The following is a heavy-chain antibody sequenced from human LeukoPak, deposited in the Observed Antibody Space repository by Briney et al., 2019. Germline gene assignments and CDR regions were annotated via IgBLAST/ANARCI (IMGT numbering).Heavy chain of an antibody. V-gene: IGHV3-21*01. Sequence: PGGSLRLSCAASGFTFSSYSMNWVRQAPGKGLEWVSSISSSSSYIYYADSVKGRFTISRDNAKNSLYLQMNSLRAEDTAVYYCARVLATYYYGSGSYQTYAFDIWGQGTMVTVSS. CDR1: GFTFSSYS. J-gene: IGHJ3*02. D-gene: IGHD3-10*01. CDR2: ISSSSSYI. CDR3: ARVLATYYYGSGSYQTYAFDI.